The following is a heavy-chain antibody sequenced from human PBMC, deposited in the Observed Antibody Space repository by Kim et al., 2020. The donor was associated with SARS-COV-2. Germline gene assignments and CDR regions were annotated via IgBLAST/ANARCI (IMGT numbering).Heavy chain of an antibody. J-gene: IGHJ4*02. CDR3: ARISSGWSIYVDY. D-gene: IGHD6-19*01. Sequence: SPSLKGRVTIAVDTSKNQFSRKLSAVAAADTAVYYWARISSGWSIYVDYWGQGTLVTVSS. V-gene: IGHV4-59*01.